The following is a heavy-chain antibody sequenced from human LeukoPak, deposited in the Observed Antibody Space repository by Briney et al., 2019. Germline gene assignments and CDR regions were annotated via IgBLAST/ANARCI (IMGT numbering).Heavy chain of an antibody. CDR1: GFTFSNAW. CDR3: AKDQWGNWFDP. CDR2: IKQDGSEK. Sequence: GGSLRLSCAASGFTFSNAWMSWVRQAPGKGLEWVANIKQDGSEKYYVDSVKGRFTISRDNAKNSLYLQMNSLRAEDTAVYYCAKDQWGNWFDPWGQGTLVTVSS. V-gene: IGHV3-7*03. D-gene: IGHD1-26*01. J-gene: IGHJ5*02.